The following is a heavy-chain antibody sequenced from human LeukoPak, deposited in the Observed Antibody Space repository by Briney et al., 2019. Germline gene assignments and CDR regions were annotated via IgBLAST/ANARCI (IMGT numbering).Heavy chain of an antibody. CDR3: AREYCSSTGCYANTLGY. D-gene: IGHD2-2*01. V-gene: IGHV1-2*02. CDR2: INPNSGGT. J-gene: IGHJ4*02. CDR1: GYTFTGYY. Sequence: ASVKVSCKASGYTFTGYYMHWVRQAPGQGLEWMGWINPNSGGTNYAQKFQGRVTMTRDTSISTAYMELSRLRSDDTAVYYCAREYCSSTGCYANTLGYWGQGTLVTVSS.